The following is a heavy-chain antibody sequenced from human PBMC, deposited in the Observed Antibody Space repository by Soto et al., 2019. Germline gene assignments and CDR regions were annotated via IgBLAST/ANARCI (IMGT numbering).Heavy chain of an antibody. CDR3: ARVVDSTTYYFDY. CDR1: GGSISRGDYY. J-gene: IGHJ4*02. D-gene: IGHD5-18*01. Sequence: SETLSLTCTVSGGSISRGDYYWGWIRQPPGKGLEWIGYIYYSGSTNYNPSLKSRATISADTSKNQFSLKLTSVTAADTAVYYCARVVDSTTYYFDYWGQGTLVTVSS. CDR2: IYYSGST. V-gene: IGHV4-61*08.